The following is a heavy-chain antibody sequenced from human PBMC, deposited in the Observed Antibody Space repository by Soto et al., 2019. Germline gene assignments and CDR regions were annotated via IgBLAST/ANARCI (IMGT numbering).Heavy chain of an antibody. CDR1: RYTFASYG. J-gene: IGHJ4*02. D-gene: IGHD3-3*01. Sequence: GASVKVSCKASRYTFASYGMSWVRQAPEQGLEWMGWISAYNGNTNYAQKLQGRVTMTTDTSTSTAYMELRSLRSDDTAVYYCARTLRTIFGVVMPDFDYWGQGTLVTVSS. V-gene: IGHV1-18*04. CDR2: ISAYNGNT. CDR3: ARTLRTIFGVVMPDFDY.